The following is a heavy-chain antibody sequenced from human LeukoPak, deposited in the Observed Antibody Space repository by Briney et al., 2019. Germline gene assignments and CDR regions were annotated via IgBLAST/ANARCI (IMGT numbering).Heavy chain of an antibody. D-gene: IGHD1-1*01. V-gene: IGHV1-46*01. J-gene: IGHJ4*02. Sequence: ASVKVSCKASGYTFTSYYMHWVRQAPGQGLEWMGIINPSGGSTSYAQKFQGRVTMTGDMSTSTVYMELSSLRSEDTAVYYCARGAWKTDYDYWGQGTLVTVSS. CDR3: ARGAWKTDYDY. CDR1: GYTFTSYY. CDR2: INPSGGST.